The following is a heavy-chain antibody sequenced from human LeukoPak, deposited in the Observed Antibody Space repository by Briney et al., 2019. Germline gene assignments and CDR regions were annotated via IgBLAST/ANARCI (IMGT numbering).Heavy chain of an antibody. Sequence: PGGSLRLSCAASGFTFSSYAMSWVRQAPGKGLEWVSAISGSGGSTYYADSVKGRFTISRDNSKNTLYLQMNGLRAEDTAVYFCAKVGSSGWFPFWYWGQGTLVTVSS. J-gene: IGHJ4*02. D-gene: IGHD6-19*01. CDR3: AKVGSSGWFPFWY. CDR2: ISGSGGST. CDR1: GFTFSSYA. V-gene: IGHV3-23*01.